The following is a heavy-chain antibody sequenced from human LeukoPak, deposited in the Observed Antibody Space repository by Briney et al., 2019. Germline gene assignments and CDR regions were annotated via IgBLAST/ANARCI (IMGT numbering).Heavy chain of an antibody. CDR3: ARDKYYYDSSGYTTYYYYYVDV. V-gene: IGHV1-2*02. J-gene: IGHJ6*03. CDR1: GYTFTGYY. Sequence: ASVKVSCKASGYTFTGYYMHWVRQAPGQGLEWMGWINPNSGGTNYAQKFQGRVTMTRDTSISTAYMELSRLRSDDTAVYYCARDKYYYDSSGYTTYYYYYVDVWGKGTTVTISS. CDR2: INPNSGGT. D-gene: IGHD3-22*01.